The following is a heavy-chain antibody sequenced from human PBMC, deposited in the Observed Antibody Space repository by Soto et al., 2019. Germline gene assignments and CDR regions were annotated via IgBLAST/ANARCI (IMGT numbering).Heavy chain of an antibody. J-gene: IGHJ4*02. D-gene: IGHD6-13*01. CDR2: IIPILVIA. Sequence: QVQLVQSGAEVKKPGSSVKVSCKASGGTFSSYTISRVRQAPGQGLEWMGRIIPILVIANYAQKFQGRVTITADKSTSTAYTDMSRLRSEDTAVYYCARPHPSAAAGTFDYWGQGTLVTVST. V-gene: IGHV1-69*02. CDR3: ARPHPSAAAGTFDY. CDR1: GGTFSSYT.